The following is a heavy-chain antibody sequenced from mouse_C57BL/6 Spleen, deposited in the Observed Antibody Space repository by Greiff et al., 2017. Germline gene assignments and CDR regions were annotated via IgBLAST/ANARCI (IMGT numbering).Heavy chain of an antibody. CDR3: ARGVVATNWYFDD. CDR2: INPNYGTT. D-gene: IGHD1-1*01. Sequence: QLVESGPELVKPGASVKISCPASGYSFTDYNMTWVKQTNGKSLEWIGVINPNYGTTSYHQKFKGKATLTVDQSSSTAYMQLNRLTSEDSAVYYCARGVVATNWYFDDWGTGTTVTVSS. V-gene: IGHV1-39*01. J-gene: IGHJ1*03. CDR1: GYSFTDYN.